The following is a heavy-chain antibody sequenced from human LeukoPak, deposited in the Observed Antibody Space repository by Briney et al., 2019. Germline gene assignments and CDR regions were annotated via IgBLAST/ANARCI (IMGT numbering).Heavy chain of an antibody. CDR1: GFTCGSYS. J-gene: IGHJ3*02. D-gene: IGHD3-9*01. CDR3: ARDSDWDDAFDI. Sequence: GGSLRLSCAASGFTCGSYSMNWVRQAPGKGLEWVSSISSSSSYIYYADSVKGRFTISRDNAKNSLYLQMNSLRAEDTAVYYCARDSDWDDAFDIWGQGTMVTVSS. V-gene: IGHV3-21*01. CDR2: ISSSSSYI.